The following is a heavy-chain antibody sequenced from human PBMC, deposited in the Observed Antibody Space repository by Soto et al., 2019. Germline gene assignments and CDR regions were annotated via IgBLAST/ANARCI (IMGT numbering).Heavy chain of an antibody. CDR1: GGTFNNYA. Sequence: QVLLVQSGPEVKKPGSSVKVSCKASGGTFNNYAINWVRQAPGKGLEWMGGIIPTSGTGNHAQKCEGRVTITADESTTTAYTEQNSLRSEDTAIYYCASFDGTLVRGGRSSPYEMDVWGQGTTVIVSS. J-gene: IGHJ6*02. D-gene: IGHD3-10*01. V-gene: IGHV1-69*01. CDR2: IIPTSGTG. CDR3: ASFDGTLVRGGRSSPYEMDV.